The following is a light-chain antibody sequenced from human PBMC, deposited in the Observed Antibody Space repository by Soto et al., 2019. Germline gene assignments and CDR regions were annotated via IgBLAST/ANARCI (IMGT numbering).Light chain of an antibody. Sequence: QSALTQPPSASGSPGQSVAISCTGTSSEVGGYNYVSWYQQHPGKAPKLMIYEVNKRPSGVPDRFSGSKSGNTASLTVSGLQAEDEADYYCISYAGSSNVFGTGTKLTVL. J-gene: IGLJ1*01. CDR1: SSEVGGYNY. CDR3: ISYAGSSNV. V-gene: IGLV2-8*01. CDR2: EVN.